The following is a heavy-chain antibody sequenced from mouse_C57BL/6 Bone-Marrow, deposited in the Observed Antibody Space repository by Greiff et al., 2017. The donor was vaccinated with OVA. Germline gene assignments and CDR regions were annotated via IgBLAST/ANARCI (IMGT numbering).Heavy chain of an antibody. D-gene: IGHD1-1*01. CDR1: GFTFSDYG. J-gene: IGHJ1*03. V-gene: IGHV5-17*01. CDR3: ARPYGSRYWYFDV. Sequence: DVKLVESGGGLVKPGGSLKLSCAASGFTFSDYGMHWVRQAPEKGLEWVAYISSCSSSIYYADTVKGRFPISRDNAKNPLFLHMPSLRSEDTAMYYCARPYGSRYWYFDVWGTGTTVTVSS. CDR2: ISSCSSSI.